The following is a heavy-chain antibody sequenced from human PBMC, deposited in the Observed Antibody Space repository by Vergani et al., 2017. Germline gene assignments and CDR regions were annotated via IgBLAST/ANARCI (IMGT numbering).Heavy chain of an antibody. D-gene: IGHD3-22*01. CDR3: ARDLFYYDSSGYYSGFFNY. Sequence: EVQLVESGGGLVKPGGSLRLSCAASGFTFSSYSMNWVRPAPGKGLEWVSSISSSSSYIYYADSVKGRFTISRDNAKKSLYLQMNSLRAEDTAVYYCARDLFYYDSSGYYSGFFNYWGQGTLATVSS. CDR1: GFTFSSYS. J-gene: IGHJ4*02. V-gene: IGHV3-21*01. CDR2: ISSSSSYI.